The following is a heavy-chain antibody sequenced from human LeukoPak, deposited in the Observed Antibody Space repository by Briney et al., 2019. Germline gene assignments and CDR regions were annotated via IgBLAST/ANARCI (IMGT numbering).Heavy chain of an antibody. CDR3: ARDWGAYYHFFDS. Sequence: GLSLRLSCAASGFTFSDYALSWVRQAPGKGLEWVSTIIGSGTSSFHADSVKGRFTISRDSSNNTLFLHMSSLRAEDTAVYYCARDWGAYYHFFDSWCQGALVTVSS. J-gene: IGHJ4*02. V-gene: IGHV3-23*01. CDR1: GFTFSDYA. CDR2: IIGSGTSS. D-gene: IGHD3-22*01.